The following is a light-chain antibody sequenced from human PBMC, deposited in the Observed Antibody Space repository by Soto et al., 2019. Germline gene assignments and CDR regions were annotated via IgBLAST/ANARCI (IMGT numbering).Light chain of an antibody. Sequence: DIQMTQSPSSLPASVGDRVTITCRASQSISSYLNWYQQKPGKAPKLLIYAASSLQRGVPSRFSGSGSGTDFTLTISSLQPEDFATYYCQQSYRTPSVTFGQGTRLEIK. CDR2: AAS. V-gene: IGKV1-39*01. J-gene: IGKJ5*01. CDR1: QSISSY. CDR3: QQSYRTPSVT.